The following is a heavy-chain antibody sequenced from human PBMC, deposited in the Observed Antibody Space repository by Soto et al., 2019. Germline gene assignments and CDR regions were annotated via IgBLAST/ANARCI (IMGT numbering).Heavy chain of an antibody. Sequence: GASVKVSCKASGHSFKDHYMHWVRQAPGRGLEWMGWISAYNGNTNYAQKLQGRVTMTTDTSTSTAYMELRSLRSDDTAVYYCARYCSSTSCLNYYYYGMDVWGQGTTVTVSS. J-gene: IGHJ6*02. CDR2: ISAYNGNT. D-gene: IGHD2-2*01. CDR3: ARYCSSTSCLNYYYYGMDV. CDR1: GHSFKDHY. V-gene: IGHV1-18*04.